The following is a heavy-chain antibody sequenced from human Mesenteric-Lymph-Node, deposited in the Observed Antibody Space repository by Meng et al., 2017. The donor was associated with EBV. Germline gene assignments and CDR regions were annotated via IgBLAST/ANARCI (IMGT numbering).Heavy chain of an antibody. Sequence: VQRMQTGAEQKMPVASVNLSCKAAGYIGTHQYSNWVRQAPGQGFEWMGNINPSGCYTTCAQKFQGRVTMTRDTSINTVYIELRRLKSDDTAVYYCVRDLDTTLTEDFDVWGQRSLVTVSS. CDR1: GYIGTHQY. J-gene: IGHJ4*02. V-gene: IGHV1-46*03. CDR3: VRDLDTTLTEDFDV. CDR2: INPSGCYT. D-gene: IGHD3/OR15-3a*01.